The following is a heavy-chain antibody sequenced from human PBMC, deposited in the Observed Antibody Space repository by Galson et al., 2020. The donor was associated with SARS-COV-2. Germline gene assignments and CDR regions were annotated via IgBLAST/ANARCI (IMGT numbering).Heavy chain of an antibody. J-gene: IGHJ4*02. CDR1: GFTFSSYW. CDR3: ARATSDYVWGSYRYRPFGFDY. CDR2: INQAGSEQ. V-gene: IGHV3-7*03. D-gene: IGHD3-16*02. Sequence: GGSLRLSCAASGFTFSSYWMSWVRQAPGKGLEWVATINQAGSEQYYVDSVKGRFTISRDNAKNSLYLQMNSLRAEDTAVYYCARATSDYVWGSYRYRPFGFDYWGQGTLVTVSS.